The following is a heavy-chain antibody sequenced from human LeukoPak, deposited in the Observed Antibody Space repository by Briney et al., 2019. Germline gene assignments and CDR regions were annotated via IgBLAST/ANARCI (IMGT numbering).Heavy chain of an antibody. Sequence: GGSLRLSCAVPGFSFSEYWMHWVRQTPGKGLVWDSRIKSDGTMTNYAASVKGRFTISRDNAKHTLYLQMNSLRAEDTAVYYCATGNYNKPFDYWGQGTLVTVSS. V-gene: IGHV3-74*01. CDR3: ATGNYNKPFDY. CDR1: GFSFSEYW. D-gene: IGHD1-7*01. J-gene: IGHJ4*02. CDR2: IKSDGTMT.